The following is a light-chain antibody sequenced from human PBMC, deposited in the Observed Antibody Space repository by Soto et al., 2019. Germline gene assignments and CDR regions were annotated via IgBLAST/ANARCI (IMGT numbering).Light chain of an antibody. Sequence: DIQMTQSPSTLSASVGDRVTITCRASQSISNWLAWYQQKPGKAPKLLIYKASGLESGVPSRFGGSGSGTEFTLTISSLQPDDFATYYCQQYKSYPLAFGQGTKVEI. CDR2: KAS. CDR3: QQYKSYPLA. CDR1: QSISNW. J-gene: IGKJ1*01. V-gene: IGKV1-5*03.